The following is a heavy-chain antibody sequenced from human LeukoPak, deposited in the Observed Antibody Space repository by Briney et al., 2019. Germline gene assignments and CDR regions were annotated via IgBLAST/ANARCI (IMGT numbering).Heavy chain of an antibody. CDR1: GFTFGDYA. CDR3: TRAWWELPSAY. CDR2: IRSKAYGGTT. V-gene: IGHV3-49*03. Sequence: GGSLRLSCTASGFTFGDYAMSWFRQAPGKGLEWVGFIRSKAYGGTTEYAASVKGRFTISRDDSKSIAYLQMNSLKTEDTAVYYCTRAWWELPSAYWGQGTLVTVPS. J-gene: IGHJ4*02. D-gene: IGHD1-26*01.